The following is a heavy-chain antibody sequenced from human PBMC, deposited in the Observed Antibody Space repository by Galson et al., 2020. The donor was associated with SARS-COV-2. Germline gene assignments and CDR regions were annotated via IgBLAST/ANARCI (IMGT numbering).Heavy chain of an antibody. CDR1: GFTFSRYW. CDR2: INQEGSDK. CDR3: ARDHGLVTSCYFDY. Sequence: QLGESLNTSFAASGFTFSRYWMSRVRQAPGQGLESVANINQEGSDKNHVHSVKDRFTISRDNAKITLYLQMTSLRAEDTAVYYCARDHGLVTSCYFDYWGQGNLVTVSS. D-gene: IGHD2-15*01. J-gene: IGHJ4*02. V-gene: IGHV3-7*04.